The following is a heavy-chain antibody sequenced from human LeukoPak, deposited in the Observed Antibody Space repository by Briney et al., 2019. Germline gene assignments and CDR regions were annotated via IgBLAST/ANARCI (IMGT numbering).Heavy chain of an antibody. CDR1: GFTFSNYN. V-gene: IGHV3-48*04. Sequence: PGGSLRLSCAASGFTFSNYNMNWVRQAPGKGLEWVSYISSGSNTIYYADSVKGRFTISRDNAKNSLYLQMNSLRAEDTAVNYCARDPGRDTTTMTANWFDPWGQGTLVTVSS. J-gene: IGHJ5*02. CDR2: ISSGSNTI. CDR3: ARDPGRDTTTMTANWFDP. D-gene: IGHD4-17*01.